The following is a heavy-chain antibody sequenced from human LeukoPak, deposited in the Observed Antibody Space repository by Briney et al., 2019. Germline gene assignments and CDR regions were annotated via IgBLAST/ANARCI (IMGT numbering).Heavy chain of an antibody. CDR3: AKDRRIGDRGRGWKDRHFDS. V-gene: IGHV3-30*18. D-gene: IGHD1-1*01. CDR2: ISHDGSNK. CDR1: KFPFGSYD. Sequence: GGSLRLSCAASKFPFGSYDMHWVRQAPGKGLEWVTLISHDGSNKYYADSVKGRFTISRDNSKNTLFLQMNSLRAEDTALYYCAKDRRIGDRGRGWKDRHFDSWGQGTLVTVSS. J-gene: IGHJ4*02.